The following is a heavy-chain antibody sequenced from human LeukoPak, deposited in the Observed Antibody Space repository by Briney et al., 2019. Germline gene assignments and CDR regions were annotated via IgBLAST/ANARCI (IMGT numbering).Heavy chain of an antibody. D-gene: IGHD4-17*01. CDR2: IYYSGST. V-gene: IGHV4-59*08. CDR3: ARCDGAGEDY. CDR1: GGSISSYY. Sequence: PSETLSLTCTVSGGSISSYYWSWIRQPPGKGLEWIGYIYYSGSTNYNPSLKSRVTISVDTSKNQFSLKLSSVTAADTAVYYCARCDGAGEDYWGQGTLVTVSS. J-gene: IGHJ4*02.